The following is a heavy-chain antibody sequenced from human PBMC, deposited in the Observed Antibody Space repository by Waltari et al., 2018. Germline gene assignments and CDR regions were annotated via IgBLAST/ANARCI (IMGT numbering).Heavy chain of an antibody. CDR3: ARDPSDGSLWFRELGGDY. CDR1: YTFTSYY. V-gene: IGHV1-46*01. CDR2: INPSGGST. D-gene: IGHD3-10*01. J-gene: IGHJ4*02. Sequence: YTFTSYYMHWVRQAPGQGLEWMGIINPSGGSTSYAQKFQGRVTMTRDTSTSTVYMELSSLRSEDTAVYYCARDPSDGSLWFRELGGDYWGQGTLVTVSS.